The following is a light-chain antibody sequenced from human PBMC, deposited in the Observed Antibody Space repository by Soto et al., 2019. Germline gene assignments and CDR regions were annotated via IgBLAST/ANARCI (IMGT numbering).Light chain of an antibody. CDR3: MQAAQFHS. J-gene: IGKJ2*03. V-gene: IGKV2-24*01. CDR2: QIS. CDR1: QSLVDSDGNTF. Sequence: EIVLTQTPLSSPVTPGQPASISCRSSQSLVDSDGNTFLSWLHHRPGQPPRLLIYQISKRFSGVPDRFSGSGAGTDFTLKISRVEAEDVGVYYCMQAAQFHSFGQGTKLEIK.